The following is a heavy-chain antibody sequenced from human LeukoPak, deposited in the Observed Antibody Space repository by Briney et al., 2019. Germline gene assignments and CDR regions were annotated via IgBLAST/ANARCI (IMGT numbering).Heavy chain of an antibody. Sequence: GGSLRLSCAASGFTFSSYSMNWVRQAPGKGLERVSYISSSGSTIYYADSVKGRFTISRDNAKNSLYLQMNSLRAEETAVYYCAELGITMIGGVWGKGTTVTISS. CDR1: GFTFSSYS. D-gene: IGHD3-10*02. V-gene: IGHV3-48*04. CDR2: ISSSGSTI. J-gene: IGHJ6*04. CDR3: AELGITMIGGV.